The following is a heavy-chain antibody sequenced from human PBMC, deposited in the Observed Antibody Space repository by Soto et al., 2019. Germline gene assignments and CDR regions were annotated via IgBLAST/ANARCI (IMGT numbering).Heavy chain of an antibody. CDR1: GFTFSSYA. D-gene: IGHD3-22*01. V-gene: IGHV3-23*01. J-gene: IGHJ4*02. CDR3: AIGLRDYYDRSGYQDV. CDR2: ISGSGGST. Sequence: GGSLRLSCAASGFTFSSYAMSWVRQAPGKGLEWVSAISGSGGSTYYADSVKGRFTISRDNSKNTLYLQMNSLRAEDTSLFYCAIGLRDYYDRSGYQDVWGQGTLVTVSS.